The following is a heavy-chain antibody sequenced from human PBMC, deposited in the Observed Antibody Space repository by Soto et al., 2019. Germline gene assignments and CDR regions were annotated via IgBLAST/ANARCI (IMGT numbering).Heavy chain of an antibody. Sequence: QVQLVQPGADVKTPGASVRVSCKASGYTFTGYYVHWVREAPGPGLEWMGWINPETGGTSYAQKFQGRVTLSRDTSINTAYLELSRLRFDDAAVYFCARERYQVISDGMDVWGQGTTVTVSS. V-gene: IGHV1-2*02. J-gene: IGHJ6*01. D-gene: IGHD2-2*01. CDR1: GYTFTGYY. CDR2: INPETGGT. CDR3: ARERYQVISDGMDV.